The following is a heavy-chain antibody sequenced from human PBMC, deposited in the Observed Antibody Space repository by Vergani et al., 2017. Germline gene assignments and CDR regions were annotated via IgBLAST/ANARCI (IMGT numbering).Heavy chain of an antibody. CDR1: GGFIISGNN. D-gene: IGHD3-22*01. V-gene: IGHV4-38-2*01. J-gene: IGHJ4*02. CDR3: ARRSSSYYYDI. CDR2: VSHSGDT. Sequence: QVNLQVSGPGLVKPSETLSLTCAVSGGFIISGNNWGWIRQPPGKGLEWISSVSHSGDTYFNPSLMGRVSISIDTSKNYFFLTRSSVTAADTAMYYCARRSSSYYYDIWGQGTLVTVSS.